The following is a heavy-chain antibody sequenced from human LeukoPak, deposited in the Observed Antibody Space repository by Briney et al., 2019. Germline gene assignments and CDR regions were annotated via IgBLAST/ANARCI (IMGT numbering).Heavy chain of an antibody. CDR2: IYYSGST. J-gene: IGHJ6*02. CDR3: ARDQTGIPPDHCYGLDV. CDR1: GGSISSHY. V-gene: IGHV4-59*11. D-gene: IGHD2-2*02. Sequence: SETLSLTCTVSGGSISSHYWSWIRQSPGKGLEWIGYIYYSGSTDYNPSLKSRVTISVDTSKNQISLKLRSVTAADTAVYYCARDQTGIPPDHCYGLDVWGQGTTVTVSS.